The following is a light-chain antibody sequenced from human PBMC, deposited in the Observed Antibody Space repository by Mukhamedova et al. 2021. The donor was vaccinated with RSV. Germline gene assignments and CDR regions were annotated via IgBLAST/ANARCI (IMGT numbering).Light chain of an antibody. CDR3: QQYTNWPPLYS. Sequence: LSCRASQSVSSNLAWYQQKPGQPPSLLIYGASTRATGIPARFSGSGSGTDFTLTISSLQSEDFAVYYCQQYTNWPPLYSCGQGTK. J-gene: IGKJ2*03. CDR2: GAS. V-gene: IGKV3-15*01. CDR1: QSVSSN.